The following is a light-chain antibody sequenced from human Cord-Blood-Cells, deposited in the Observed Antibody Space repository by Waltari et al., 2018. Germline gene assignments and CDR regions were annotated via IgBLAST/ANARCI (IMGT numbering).Light chain of an antibody. CDR2: GAS. J-gene: IGKJ5*01. Sequence: VMTHSPAPLSVSAGAGATLSRMDSQSVSSNLSWYQQKPRQATRLLIYGASTSASGIPAMFSGSWCGKEFTLTIRRQQADDCVVYCCQQYNNRLITFGQGTRLEIK. CDR1: QSVSSN. CDR3: QQYNNRLIT. V-gene: IGKV3-15*01.